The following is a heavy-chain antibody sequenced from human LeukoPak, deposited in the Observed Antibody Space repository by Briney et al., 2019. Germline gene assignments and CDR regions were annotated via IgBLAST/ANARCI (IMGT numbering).Heavy chain of an antibody. V-gene: IGHV1-8*03. CDR3: ARLYSSSWGYYYYMDV. J-gene: IGHJ6*03. CDR1: GYTFTSYD. Sequence: ASVKVSCKASGYTFTSYDINWVRQATGQGLEWMGWMNPNSGNTGYAQKFQGRVTITRNTSISTAYMELSSLRSEDTAVYYCARLYSSSWGYYYYMDVWGKGTTVTVSS. D-gene: IGHD6-13*01. CDR2: MNPNSGNT.